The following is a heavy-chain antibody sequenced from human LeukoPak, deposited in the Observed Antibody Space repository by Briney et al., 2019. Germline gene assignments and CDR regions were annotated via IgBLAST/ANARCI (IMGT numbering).Heavy chain of an antibody. CDR3: ARDLNWLLFDY. CDR1: GFTFSSYV. D-gene: IGHD3-9*01. J-gene: IGHJ4*02. Sequence: GESLRLSCAASGFTFSSYVMHWVRQAPGKGLVWVARLSSDESFTSYADSVKGRFTISRDNAKNTLYLQMNSLRAEDTAAYYCARDLNWLLFDYWGQGTLVTVSA. CDR2: LSSDESFT. V-gene: IGHV3-74*01.